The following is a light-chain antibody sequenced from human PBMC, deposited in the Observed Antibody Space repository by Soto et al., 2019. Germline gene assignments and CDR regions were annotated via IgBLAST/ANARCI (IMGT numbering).Light chain of an antibody. Sequence: EIVLTQSPATLSLSPGERATLSCRASQSVSSYLAWYQQKPGQAPRLLIYDASNRATGIPARFSGSGSGTDFTLNITSLEPEDFAVYYCQQRSNWPSTFCGGTKVEIK. V-gene: IGKV3-11*01. J-gene: IGKJ4*01. CDR2: DAS. CDR3: QQRSNWPST. CDR1: QSVSSY.